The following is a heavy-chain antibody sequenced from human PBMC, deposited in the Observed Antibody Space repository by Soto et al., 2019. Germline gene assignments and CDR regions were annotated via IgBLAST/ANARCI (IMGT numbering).Heavy chain of an antibody. CDR3: TTELAAGTGGSYYSYYGMDG. Sequence: EVQLVESGGGLVKPGGSLRLSCAASGFTFSNAWMNWVRQAPGKGLEWVGRIKSKTDGGTTDYAAPVKGRFTISREDSKNTLYLQMNSLKTEDTAVYYCTTELAAGTGGSYYSYYGMDGWGQGTTVTVSS. CDR2: IKSKTDGGTT. J-gene: IGHJ6*02. V-gene: IGHV3-15*07. CDR1: GFTFSNAW. D-gene: IGHD6-25*01.